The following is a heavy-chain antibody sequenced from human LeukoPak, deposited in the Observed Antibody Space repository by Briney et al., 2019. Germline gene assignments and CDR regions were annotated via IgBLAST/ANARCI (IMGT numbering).Heavy chain of an antibody. CDR2: IGGHGGST. J-gene: IGHJ4*02. CDR3: AKEHSASGNVDY. CDR1: GFTFDAYA. D-gene: IGHD1-26*01. Sequence: PGGSLRLSCAASGFTFDAYAMYWVRQAPGKGLECVSLIGGHGGSTYYADSVKGRFTISRDNSKNSLYLQMNSLRTEDTALYYCAKEHSASGNVDYWGQGTLVTVSS. V-gene: IGHV3-43*02.